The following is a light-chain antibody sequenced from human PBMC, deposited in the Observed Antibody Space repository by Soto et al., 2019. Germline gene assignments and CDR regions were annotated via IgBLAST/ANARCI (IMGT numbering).Light chain of an antibody. CDR3: CSYAGSPYV. CDR2: DVS. Sequence: QSVLTQPRSVSGSPGQSVTISCTGTISDVGGYNYVSWYQQHPGKAPKLMIYDVSKRPSGVPDRFSGSKSGNTASLTISGLQAEDEADYYCCSYAGSPYVFGTGTKLTVL. J-gene: IGLJ1*01. CDR1: ISDVGGYNY. V-gene: IGLV2-11*01.